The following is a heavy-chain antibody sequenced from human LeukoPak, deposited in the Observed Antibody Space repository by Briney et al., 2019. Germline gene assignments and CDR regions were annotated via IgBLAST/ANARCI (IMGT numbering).Heavy chain of an antibody. D-gene: IGHD3-10*01. CDR2: IKQDGSEK. CDR1: GFTFSSYW. V-gene: IGHV3-7*01. Sequence: GGSLRLSCAASGFTFSSYWMNWVRQAPGKGLEWVANIKQDGSEKYYVDSVKGRFTISSDNAKNSLYLQMNSLRAEDTAVFYCARGGMVRRVMGAFDIWGQGTLVTVSS. J-gene: IGHJ3*02. CDR3: ARGGMVRRVMGAFDI.